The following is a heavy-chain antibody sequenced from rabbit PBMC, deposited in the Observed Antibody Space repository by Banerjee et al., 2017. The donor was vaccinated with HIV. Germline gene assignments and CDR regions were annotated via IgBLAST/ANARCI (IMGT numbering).Heavy chain of an antibody. J-gene: IGHJ4*01. V-gene: IGHV1S45*01. CDR2: IYTGTSGST. CDR1: GFDLSSYYY. CDR3: ARDLAGVIGWNFNL. D-gene: IGHD4-1*01. Sequence: QEQLEESGGGLVKPEGSLTLTCKASGFDLSSYYYICWVRQAPEKGLELIACIYTGTSGSTWYANWAKGRFTISKTSSTTVTLQMTSLTDADTATYFCARDLAGVIGWNFNLWGPGTLVTVS.